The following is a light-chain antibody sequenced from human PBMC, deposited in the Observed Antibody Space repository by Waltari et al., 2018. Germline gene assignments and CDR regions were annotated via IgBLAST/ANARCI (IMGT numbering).Light chain of an antibody. Sequence: QSALTQPASVSGSPGQSITISCTGTSSDVGNYNLVSWYQQYPGKAPKVMIYDDNRRPSGVSARVSGSKSGNTASLTISGVQAEDEADYYCCSYAGSYTWVFGGGTMLTVL. V-gene: IGLV2-23*01. J-gene: IGLJ3*02. CDR2: DDN. CDR1: SSDVGNYNL. CDR3: CSYAGSYTWV.